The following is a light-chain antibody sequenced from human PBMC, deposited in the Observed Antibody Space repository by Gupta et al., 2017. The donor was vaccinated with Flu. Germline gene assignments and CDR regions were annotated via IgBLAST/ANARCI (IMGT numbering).Light chain of an antibody. CDR3: QQDGSTKWT. CDR2: WAS. J-gene: IGKJ1*01. Sequence: VVMTQSPDSLAVSLGERATINCKSSQSILYGSDNKNYLAWYQQKPGQPPKLLIYWASTRESGVPDRFSGSGSATNFSLTISSLQAEDVAVYFCQQDGSTKWTFGQGTRVEIK. V-gene: IGKV4-1*01. CDR1: QSILYGSDNKNY.